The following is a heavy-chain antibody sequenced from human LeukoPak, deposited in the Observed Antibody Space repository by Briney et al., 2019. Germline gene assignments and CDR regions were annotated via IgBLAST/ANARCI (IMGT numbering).Heavy chain of an antibody. CDR1: GFTFSSYV. Sequence: GESLRLSCTASGFTFSSYVMHWVRQAPGKGLEYVSTIDGNGGSTYYANSVKGRFTISRDNSKNTLNLQMGSLRAEDMAVYYCARGIGDILTGYLDYFDYWGQGTLVTVSS. D-gene: IGHD3-9*01. CDR3: ARGIGDILTGYLDYFDY. V-gene: IGHV3-64*01. J-gene: IGHJ4*02. CDR2: IDGNGGST.